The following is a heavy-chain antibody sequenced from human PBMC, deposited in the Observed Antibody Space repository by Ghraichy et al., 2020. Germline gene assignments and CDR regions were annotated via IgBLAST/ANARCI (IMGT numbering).Heavy chain of an antibody. CDR2: INHSGTT. CDR3: ARDRYTSGGPRRNPQYYYFGLDV. D-gene: IGHD6-25*01. Sequence: SETLSLTCAVYSESFKGYYWSWIRQSPGKGLEWIGDINHSGTTNFNPSLKSRVSMSVDTSKKQINLRLASVTAADTAIYYCARDRYTSGGPRRNPQYYYFGLDVWGQGTNVTVSS. J-gene: IGHJ6*02. CDR1: SESFKGYY. V-gene: IGHV4-34*01.